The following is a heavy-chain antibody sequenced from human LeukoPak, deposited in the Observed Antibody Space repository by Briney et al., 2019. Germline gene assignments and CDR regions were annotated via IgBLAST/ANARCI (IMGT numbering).Heavy chain of an antibody. D-gene: IGHD3-22*01. V-gene: IGHV4-4*07. J-gene: IGHJ4*02. CDR2: VHTSGTS. Sequence: SETLSLTCTVSGVSISSSHWSWLRQPAGKGLEWIGRVHTSGTSNYNPSLESRVTMSGDTSKNQFSLSLSSVTAADTAVYYCARDGYYDSSGYSYFDYWGQGTLVTVSA. CDR1: GVSISSSH. CDR3: ARDGYYDSSGYSYFDY.